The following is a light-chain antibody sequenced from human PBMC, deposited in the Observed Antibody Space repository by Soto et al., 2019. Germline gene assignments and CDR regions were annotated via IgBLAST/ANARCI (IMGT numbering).Light chain of an antibody. CDR2: EVS. Sequence: QSVLTQPASVSGSPGQSITVSCTGTSSDVGNYNLVSWYQQYPGKVPKLMIYEVSKRPSGVSDRFSGSKSGNTASLTISGLQAEDEADYYCCSYAGSRTPYVFGTGTKVTVL. V-gene: IGLV2-23*02. CDR3: CSYAGSRTPYV. J-gene: IGLJ1*01. CDR1: SSDVGNYNL.